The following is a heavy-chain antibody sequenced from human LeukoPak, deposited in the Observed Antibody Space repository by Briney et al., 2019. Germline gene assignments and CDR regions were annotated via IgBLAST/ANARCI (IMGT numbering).Heavy chain of an antibody. CDR3: ARDGHCSSTSCYDDAFDI. J-gene: IGHJ3*02. V-gene: IGHV3-64*01. CDR1: GLTFSSYA. CDR2: ISSNGGST. D-gene: IGHD2-2*01. Sequence: PGGSLRLSCAASGLTFSSYAMHWVRQAPGKGLEYVSAISSNGGSTYYANSVKGRFTISRDNSKNTLYLQMGSLRAEDMAVYYCARDGHCSSTSCYDDAFDIWGQGTMVTVSS.